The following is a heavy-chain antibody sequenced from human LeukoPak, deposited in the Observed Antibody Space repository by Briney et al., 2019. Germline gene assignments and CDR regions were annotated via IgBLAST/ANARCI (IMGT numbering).Heavy chain of an antibody. Sequence: PGGSLRLSCAASGFTFSDYYMSWIRQAPGKGLEWVSYISNTGSLIYYVDSVKGRFTISRDNAKNSLYLQMNSLRAEDTAVYYCARDPGDYYDTTGSFDYWGQGILVTVSS. J-gene: IGHJ4*02. CDR3: ARDPGDYYDTTGSFDY. CDR1: GFTFSDYY. V-gene: IGHV3-11*01. D-gene: IGHD3-22*01. CDR2: ISNTGSLI.